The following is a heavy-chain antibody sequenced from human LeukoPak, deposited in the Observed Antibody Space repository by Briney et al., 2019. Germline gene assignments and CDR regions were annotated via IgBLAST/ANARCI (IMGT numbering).Heavy chain of an antibody. CDR2: IIPMFGTA. D-gene: IGHD5-12*01. J-gene: IGHJ4*02. V-gene: IGHV1-69*13. CDR3: ARSPSGYSGYDPVYY. CDR1: GGTFSSYA. Sequence: ASVKVSCKASGGTFSSYALSWVRQAPGQGLEWMGGIIPMFGTANYAQKFQGRVTITADESTSTAYMELSSLRSKDTAVYYCARSPSGYSGYDPVYYWGQGTLVTVSS.